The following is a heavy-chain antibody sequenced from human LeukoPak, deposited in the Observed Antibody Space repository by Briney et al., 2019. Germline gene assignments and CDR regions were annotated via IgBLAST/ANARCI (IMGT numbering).Heavy chain of an antibody. Sequence: GGSLRLSCAASGFTVSTNCMTWVRQAPGKGLEWVSTIYSGGTTYYADSVMGRFTISRHNSRNTLYLQMNSLRAEDTAVYYCARDGTVTAGPFDPWGGGTLVTVSS. CDR1: GFTVSTNC. V-gene: IGHV3-53*04. D-gene: IGHD4-17*01. CDR3: ARDGTVTAGPFDP. J-gene: IGHJ5*02. CDR2: IYSGGTT.